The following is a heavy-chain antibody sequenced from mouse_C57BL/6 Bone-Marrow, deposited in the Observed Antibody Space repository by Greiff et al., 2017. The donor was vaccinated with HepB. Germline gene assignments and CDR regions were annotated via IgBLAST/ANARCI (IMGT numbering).Heavy chain of an antibody. J-gene: IGHJ2*01. D-gene: IGHD2-2*01. CDR3: ARGGYHYFDY. V-gene: IGHV1-20*01. Sequence: EVMLVESGPELVKPGDSVKISCKASGYSFTGYFMNWVMQSHGKSLEWIGRINPYNGDTFYNQKFKGKATLTVDKSSSTAHMELRSLTSEDSAVYYCARGGYHYFDYWGQGTTLTVSS. CDR2: INPYNGDT. CDR1: GYSFTGYF.